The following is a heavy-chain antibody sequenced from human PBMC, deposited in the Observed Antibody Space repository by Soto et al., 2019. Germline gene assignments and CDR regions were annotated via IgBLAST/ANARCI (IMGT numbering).Heavy chain of an antibody. D-gene: IGHD3-22*01. Sequence: QLQLQESGPGLVKPSETLSLTCTVSGGSSSSSFYYWGWIRQPPGQGLEWLGTIYSLGNTYYNPSRKSRVNISVDKSKSQLCLKLSSVTAPDTAVYYCGRQIYDSSGYYYAYWGQGTLVTVSS. J-gene: IGHJ4*02. V-gene: IGHV4-39*01. CDR3: GRQIYDSSGYYYAY. CDR2: IYSLGNT. CDR1: GGSSSSSFYY.